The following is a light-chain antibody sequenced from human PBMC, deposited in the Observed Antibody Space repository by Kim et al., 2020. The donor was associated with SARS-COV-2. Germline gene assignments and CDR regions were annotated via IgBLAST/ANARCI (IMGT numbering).Light chain of an antibody. Sequence: APGKTARVSCGGNSIGSKSVHWYQKKSGQAPVLVIYYDSDRPSGIPERFSGSNSGNTATLTISRVEAGDEADYYCQVWESNSDHWVFGGGTQLTVL. J-gene: IGLJ3*02. CDR2: YDS. CDR3: QVWESNSDHWV. CDR1: SIGSKS. V-gene: IGLV3-21*01.